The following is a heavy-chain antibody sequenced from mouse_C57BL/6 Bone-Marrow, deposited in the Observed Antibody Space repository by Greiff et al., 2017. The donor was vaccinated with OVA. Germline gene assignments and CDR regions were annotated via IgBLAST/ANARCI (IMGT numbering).Heavy chain of an antibody. D-gene: IGHD1-1*01. CDR3: ARFTTWYFDV. V-gene: IGHV5-4*01. CDR1: GFTFSSYA. J-gene: IGHJ1*03. Sequence: EVQGVESGGGLVKPGGSLKLSCAASGFTFSSYAMSWVRQTPEKRLEWVATISDGGSYTYYPDNVKGRFTISRDNAKNNLYLQMSHLKSEDKAMYYCARFTTWYFDVWGTGTTVTVSS. CDR2: ISDGGSYT.